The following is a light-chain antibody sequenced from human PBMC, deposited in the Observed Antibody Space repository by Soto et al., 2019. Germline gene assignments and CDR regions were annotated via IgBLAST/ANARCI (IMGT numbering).Light chain of an antibody. V-gene: IGKV3-11*01. J-gene: IGKJ4*01. Sequence: TLSLSPGERATLSCRASPSVSNFLAWYQQKPGQAPRLLIFDASHRATGIPASFSGSGSGTDFTLTISSLEPEDVAVYFCQQPARSPTTFGASTKVEIK. CDR1: PSVSNF. CDR3: QQPARSPTT. CDR2: DAS.